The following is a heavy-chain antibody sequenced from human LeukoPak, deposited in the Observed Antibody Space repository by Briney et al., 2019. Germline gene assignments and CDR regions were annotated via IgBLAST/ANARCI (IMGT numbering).Heavy chain of an antibody. CDR1: GGSISNYY. CDR3: ARLSSGWVNAFDI. J-gene: IGHJ3*02. V-gene: IGHV4-59*12. CDR2: IYHSGST. D-gene: IGHD6-19*01. Sequence: SETLSLTCTVSGGSISNYYWSWIRQPPGKGLEWIGEIYHSGSTNYNPSLKSRVTISVDKSKNQFSLKLSSVTAADTAVYYCARLSSGWVNAFDIWGQGTMVTVSS.